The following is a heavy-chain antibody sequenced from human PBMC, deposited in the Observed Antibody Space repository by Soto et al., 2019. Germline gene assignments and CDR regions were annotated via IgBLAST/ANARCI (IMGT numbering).Heavy chain of an antibody. CDR2: ISSNSTYI. CDR1: GFTFRSFT. D-gene: IGHD6-13*01. Sequence: PEGSLRLSCAASGFTFRSFTMNRVRQAPGKGLEWVSTISSNSTYISYTDALRGRFTISRDNAKNSLHLQMNSLRAEDTAVYYCTRDASRDSSARGWFDPWGPGTLVTVSS. J-gene: IGHJ5*02. CDR3: TRDASRDSSARGWFDP. V-gene: IGHV3-21*01.